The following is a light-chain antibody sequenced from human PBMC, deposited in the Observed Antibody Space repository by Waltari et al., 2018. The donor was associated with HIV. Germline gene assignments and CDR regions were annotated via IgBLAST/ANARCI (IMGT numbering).Light chain of an antibody. J-gene: IGLJ3*02. Sequence: YALRQSPSVSQAPGKTATLPCGGERLGSRTVHWYQQKPGQALVLVIYYDSERPSGIPARFSGSNSGDTATLTINRVEDEDEADYYCQVWDSISNEGVFGGGTRLTVL. V-gene: IGLV3-21*04. CDR2: YDS. CDR1: RLGSRT. CDR3: QVWDSISNEGV.